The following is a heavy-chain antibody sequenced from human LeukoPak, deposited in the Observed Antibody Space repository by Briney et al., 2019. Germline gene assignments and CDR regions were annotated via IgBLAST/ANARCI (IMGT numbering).Heavy chain of an antibody. D-gene: IGHD2-2*01. CDR1: GYTFTGYY. J-gene: IGHJ1*01. Sequence: ASVKVSCKASGYTFTGYYMHWVRQAPGRGLEWMGWINPNSGGTNYAQKFQGRVTMTRDTSISTAYMELSRLRSDDTAVYYCAREYCSSTSCYRLGYFQHWGQGTLVTVSS. CDR3: AREYCSSTSCYRLGYFQH. V-gene: IGHV1-2*02. CDR2: INPNSGGT.